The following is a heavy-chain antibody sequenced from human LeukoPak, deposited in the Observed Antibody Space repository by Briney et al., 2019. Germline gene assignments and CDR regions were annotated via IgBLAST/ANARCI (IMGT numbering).Heavy chain of an antibody. D-gene: IGHD3-22*01. CDR3: ARDRTRGRHYYDSSGFGPRIDY. Sequence: ASVKVSCKASGYTFTSSGISWVRQAPGQGFEWMGWISAYNGNTNYAQKLQGRDTMTTDTSTSTAYMELRSLRSDDTAVYYCARDRTRGRHYYDSSGFGPRIDYWGQGTLVTVSS. J-gene: IGHJ4*02. CDR2: ISAYNGNT. CDR1: GYTFTSSG. V-gene: IGHV1-18*01.